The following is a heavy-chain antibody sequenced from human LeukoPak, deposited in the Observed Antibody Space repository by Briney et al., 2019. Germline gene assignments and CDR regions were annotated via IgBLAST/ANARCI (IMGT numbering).Heavy chain of an antibody. Sequence: SETLSLTCTVSGDSITTYFWSWIRQPPGKGLEWIGYIYYSGTINYNPSLKSRVTISVDTSKRQVSLKLSSVTAADTAVYYCARDRAMPTAPGYWFDPWGQGTLVTVSS. CDR1: GDSITTYF. D-gene: IGHD2-2*01. CDR3: ARDRAMPTAPGYWFDP. J-gene: IGHJ5*02. CDR2: IYYSGTI. V-gene: IGHV4-59*01.